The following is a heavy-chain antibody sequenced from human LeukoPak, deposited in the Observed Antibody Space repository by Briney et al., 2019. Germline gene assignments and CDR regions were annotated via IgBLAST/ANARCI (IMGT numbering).Heavy chain of an antibody. D-gene: IGHD5/OR15-5a*01. CDR3: ARQMTSTRLFDS. J-gene: IGHJ4*02. CDR1: GFIFSDHA. CDR2: IGSDGTKK. V-gene: IGHV3-30*04. Sequence: GGSLRLSCVASGFIFSDHAYHWVRQSPAQGLEWVALIGSDGTKKYYADSVQGRFTVSRENSKNTLFLQMDTVRADDTAVYFCARQMTSTRLFDSWGQGTLVTVSS.